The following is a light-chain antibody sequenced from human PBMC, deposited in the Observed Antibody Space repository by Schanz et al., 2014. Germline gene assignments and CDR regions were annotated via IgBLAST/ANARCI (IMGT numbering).Light chain of an antibody. V-gene: IGKV3D-20*02. CDR1: QSVTSTS. Sequence: ETVLTQSPATLSLSPGERATLSCRASQSVTSTSLAWYQQKPGQAPRLLIYDASNRATGIPARFRGSGSGTDFTLTISRLEPEDFAVYYCQQRSNWPKFTFGPGTKVDIK. CDR2: DAS. CDR3: QQRSNWPKFT. J-gene: IGKJ3*01.